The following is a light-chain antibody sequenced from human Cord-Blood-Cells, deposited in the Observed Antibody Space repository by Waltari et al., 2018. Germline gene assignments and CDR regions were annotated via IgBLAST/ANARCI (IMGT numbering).Light chain of an antibody. J-gene: IGLJ3*02. CDR3: AAWDDSLNGHWV. Sequence: QSVLTQPPSASGTPGQRVTISCSGSSSNIGRNPVNWYQQLPGTAPKLLIYSNNQRPSGVPDRFSGSKSGTSASLAISGLQSEDEADYYCAAWDDSLNGHWVFGGGTKLTVL. CDR2: SNN. V-gene: IGLV1-44*01. CDR1: SSNIGRNP.